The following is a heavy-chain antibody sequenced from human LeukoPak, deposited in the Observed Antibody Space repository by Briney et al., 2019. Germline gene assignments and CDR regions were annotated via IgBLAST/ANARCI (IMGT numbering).Heavy chain of an antibody. V-gene: IGHV3-53*01. J-gene: IGHJ3*01. Sequence: GGSLRLSCAASGFIVNNNYMSWVRQAPGKGLEWVSVIYTGGSTYYADSVKGRFTISGDNSKTTLYLQMNSLRVEDTAVYYCARVSGSFATYAYDVWGQGTMVTVSS. CDR2: IYTGGST. CDR1: GFIVNNNY. CDR3: ARVSGSFATYAYDV. D-gene: IGHD1-26*01.